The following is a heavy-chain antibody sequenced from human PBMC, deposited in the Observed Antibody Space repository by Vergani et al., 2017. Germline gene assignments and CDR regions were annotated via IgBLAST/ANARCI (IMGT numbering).Heavy chain of an antibody. V-gene: IGHV4-39*01. CDR2: IYDNGNT. D-gene: IGHD5-24*01. CDR1: GVSIKSRSYY. CDR3: ARNRAIELAGRMHYYYAIDV. J-gene: IGHJ6*02. Sequence: QLQLQESGPGLVKPSETLSLTCAVSGVSIKSRSYYWGWIRQSPGKGLEWIGSIYDNGNTYYNPSLKSRVAISVDTSKNQVSLNLGSVTAADTAVYYCARNRAIELAGRMHYYYAIDVGGQGTTVTVSS.